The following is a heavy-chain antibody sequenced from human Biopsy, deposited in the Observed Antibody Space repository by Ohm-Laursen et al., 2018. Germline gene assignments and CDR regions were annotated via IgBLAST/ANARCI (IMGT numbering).Heavy chain of an antibody. V-gene: IGHV4-59*01. J-gene: IGHJ3*02. D-gene: IGHD1-26*01. CDR2: IYYSEGT. CDR1: SGSMTGYE. Sequence: GTLSLTCSVSSGSMTGYERSWIRLAPGKGLGWIGYIYYSEGTKYNPSLASRVTFSVDMSKSQFSLKLYSVTAADTAVYYCARVEAGTYDALDIWGQGTLVAVSA. CDR3: ARVEAGTYDALDI.